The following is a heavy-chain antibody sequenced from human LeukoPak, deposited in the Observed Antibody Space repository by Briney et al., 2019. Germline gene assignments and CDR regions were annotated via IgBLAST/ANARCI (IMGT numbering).Heavy chain of an antibody. D-gene: IGHD3-22*01. J-gene: IGHJ6*02. CDR3: ARLYDSSGYYFPDYYYYYGMDV. CDR2: IHPGDSGT. CDR1: GYSFTSYW. Sequence: GESLKISCKGSGYSFTSYWIGWVRQMPGKGLEWMGIIHPGDSGTRYSPSFQGQVTISADKSISTAYLQWSSLKASDTAMHYCARLYDSSGYYFPDYYYYYGMDVWGQGTTVTVSS. V-gene: IGHV5-51*01.